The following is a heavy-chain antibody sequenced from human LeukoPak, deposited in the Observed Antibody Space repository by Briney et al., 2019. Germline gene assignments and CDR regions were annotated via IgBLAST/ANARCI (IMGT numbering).Heavy chain of an antibody. CDR3: ARGGSVDAFDI. Sequence: PGGTLRLSCAVSVFTFSTYGMSWVRQAPGKGLEWVSAISGSDGSTYYADSVKGRFTISRDNAKNSLYLQMNSLRAEDTAVYYCARGGSVDAFDIWGLGTMVTVSS. CDR1: VFTFSTYG. J-gene: IGHJ3*02. CDR2: ISGSDGST. V-gene: IGHV3-23*01.